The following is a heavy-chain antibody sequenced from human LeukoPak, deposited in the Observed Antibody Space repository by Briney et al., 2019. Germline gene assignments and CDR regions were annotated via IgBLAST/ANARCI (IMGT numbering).Heavy chain of an antibody. CDR2: ISYDGSNK. J-gene: IGHJ4*02. D-gene: IGHD6-19*01. V-gene: IGHV3-30-3*01. CDR3: TTDGGKMWLVLESY. Sequence: GGSLRLSCAASGFTFSSYAMHWVRQAPGKGLEWVAVISYDGSNKYYADSVKGRFTISRDDSENTVYLQMNSLKTEDTAVYYCTTDGGKMWLVLESYWGQGTLVTVSS. CDR1: GFTFSSYA.